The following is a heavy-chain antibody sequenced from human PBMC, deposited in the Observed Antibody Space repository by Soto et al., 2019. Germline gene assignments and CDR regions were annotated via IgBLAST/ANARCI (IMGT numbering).Heavy chain of an antibody. Sequence: GESLKISCRVSGYSFTTYWIGWVRQMSGKGLEWVGIIHPGDFETRYSPSFQGRVTISADRSINTAYLQWSSLKASDTAMYYCAGQGGTDKPMIFDYWGQGTMVTVSS. D-gene: IGHD3-16*01. V-gene: IGHV5-51*01. CDR2: IHPGDFET. J-gene: IGHJ4*02. CDR1: GYSFTTYW. CDR3: AGQGGTDKPMIFDY.